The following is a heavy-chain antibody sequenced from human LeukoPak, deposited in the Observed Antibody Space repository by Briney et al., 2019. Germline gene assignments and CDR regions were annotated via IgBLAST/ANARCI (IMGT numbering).Heavy chain of an antibody. V-gene: IGHV3-33*01. J-gene: IGHJ4*02. Sequence: GGSLRLSCAASGFTFSSYGMHWVRQAPGKGLEWVAVIWYDGSNKYYADSVKGRFTISRDNSKNTLYLQMNSLRAEDTAVYYCARGMPPTIVGAYYFDYWGQGTLVTVSS. CDR3: ARGMPPTIVGAYYFDY. D-gene: IGHD1-26*01. CDR1: GFTFSSYG. CDR2: IWYDGSNK.